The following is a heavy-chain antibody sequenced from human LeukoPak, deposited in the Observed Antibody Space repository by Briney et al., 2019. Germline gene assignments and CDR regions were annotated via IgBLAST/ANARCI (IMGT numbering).Heavy chain of an antibody. V-gene: IGHV1-18*01. CDR2: ISAYNGNT. CDR3: ARDMNTMVRGARKVRAFDI. CDR1: GYTFTSYG. D-gene: IGHD3-10*01. J-gene: IGHJ3*02. Sequence: ASVKVSCKASGYTFTSYGIIWVRQAPVHGLEWMGWISAYNGNTHYAQKLQGRVTMTTDTYTSTAYMELRSLRSDDTAVYYCARDMNTMVRGARKVRAFDIWGQGTMVTVSS.